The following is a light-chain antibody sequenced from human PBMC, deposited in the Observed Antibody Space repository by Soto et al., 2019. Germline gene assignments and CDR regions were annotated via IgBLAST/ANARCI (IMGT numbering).Light chain of an antibody. J-gene: IGKJ2*01. V-gene: IGKV3-15*01. CDR3: QQYNNWPPYT. CDR2: GAS. Sequence: EIVMTQSPATLSVSPGERATLSCRASQSVSNNLAWYQQKPGQAPRLLIYGASTRATGIPARFSGSGSGTEFTLTISSLQSEDFAVYGCQQYNNWPPYTFGQGTKVDIK. CDR1: QSVSNN.